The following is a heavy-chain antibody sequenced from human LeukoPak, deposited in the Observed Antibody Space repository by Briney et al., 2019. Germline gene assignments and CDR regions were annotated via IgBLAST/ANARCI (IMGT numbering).Heavy chain of an antibody. V-gene: IGHV4-38-2*02. CDR3: ARSIEMALIDY. J-gene: IGHJ4*02. CDR2: IYHSGSN. D-gene: IGHD5-24*01. Sequence: PSETLSLTCTVSGYAISSGYYWGWIRQPPGKGLEWIGSIYHSGSNYYNPSLKSRVTISLDTSKNQLSLKLRSVSAADTAVYYCARSIEMALIDYWGQGTLVTVSS. CDR1: GYAISSGYY.